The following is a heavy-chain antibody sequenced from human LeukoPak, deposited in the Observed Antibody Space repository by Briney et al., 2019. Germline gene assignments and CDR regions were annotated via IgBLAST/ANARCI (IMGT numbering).Heavy chain of an antibody. D-gene: IGHD4-11*01. V-gene: IGHV4-39*07. Sequence: PSETLSLTCTVSGGSISSSSYYWGWIRQPPGKGLEWIGSIYYSGSTYYNPSLKSRVTISVDTSKNQFSLKLTSVTAADTAVYYCASHNNYDLHFDYWGQGTLVTVSS. CDR2: IYYSGST. CDR1: GGSISSSSYY. J-gene: IGHJ4*02. CDR3: ASHNNYDLHFDY.